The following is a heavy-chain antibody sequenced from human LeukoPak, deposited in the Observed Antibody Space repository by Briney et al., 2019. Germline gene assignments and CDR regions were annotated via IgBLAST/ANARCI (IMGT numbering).Heavy chain of an antibody. V-gene: IGHV3-23*01. CDR3: ATSTVTTFAPK. CDR1: GFTFSSYA. Sequence: GGSLRLSCAASGFTFSSYAMSWVRQAPGKGLEWVSAISGSGGSTYYADSVKGRFTISRDNSKNTLYLQMNSLRAEDTAVYNCATSTVTTFAPKWGQGTLVTVSS. D-gene: IGHD4-17*01. J-gene: IGHJ4*02. CDR2: ISGSGGST.